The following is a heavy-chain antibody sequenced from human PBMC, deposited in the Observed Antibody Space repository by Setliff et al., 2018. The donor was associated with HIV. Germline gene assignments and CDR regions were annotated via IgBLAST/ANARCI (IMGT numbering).Heavy chain of an antibody. V-gene: IGHV4-38-2*01. D-gene: IGHD5-18*01. Sequence: SETLSLTCLVFGYSITNGNYWAWIRQSPGKGLEWIGSIYSTGHTYYNPSHKSRLTMSVDTAKNRFSLKLISVTAADTAVYYCARGAGYRYFDQDYSYMDVWGKGTTVTVSS. J-gene: IGHJ6*03. CDR1: GYSITNGNY. CDR3: ARGAGYRYFDQDYSYMDV. CDR2: IYSTGHT.